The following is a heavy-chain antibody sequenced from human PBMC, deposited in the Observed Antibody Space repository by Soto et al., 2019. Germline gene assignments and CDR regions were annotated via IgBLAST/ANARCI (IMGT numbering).Heavy chain of an antibody. CDR3: ARAIGPLDY. Sequence: EVQLVESGGGLVQPGGSLRLSCAASGFTFSKHWMSWVRQAPGKGLEWVANIKQDGSEKYYVDSMKGRFTISRDNAKDSLYLQMSSLRAEVTAVYYCARAIGPLDYWGQGTLVTVSS. V-gene: IGHV3-7*01. CDR1: GFTFSKHW. J-gene: IGHJ4*02. CDR2: IKQDGSEK. D-gene: IGHD3-10*01.